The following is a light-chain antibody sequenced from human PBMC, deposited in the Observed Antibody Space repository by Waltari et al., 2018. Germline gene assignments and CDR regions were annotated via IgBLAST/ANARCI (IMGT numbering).Light chain of an antibody. CDR2: KAS. J-gene: IGKJ4*01. CDR3: HQYNTLPLT. V-gene: IGKV1-5*03. Sequence: DVQLTHSPSTLSASVGDRVTITCRASESVKNNLAWYKHQPGKAPKVMDHKASRLESGVPSRFSCSGYGTEFTLTISSLEPDDFATYYCHQYNTLPLTFGGGTKVEIK. CDR1: ESVKNN.